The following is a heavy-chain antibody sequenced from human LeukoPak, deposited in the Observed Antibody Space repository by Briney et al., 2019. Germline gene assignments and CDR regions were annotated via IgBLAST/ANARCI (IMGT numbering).Heavy chain of an antibody. Sequence: PGGSLRLSCAASGFTFSNAWMSWVRQAPGKGLEWVSYISSSGSTIYYADSVKGRFTISRDNAKNSLYLQMNSLRAENTAVYYCASGPPSRALDYWGQGTLVTVSS. J-gene: IGHJ4*02. CDR2: ISSSGSTI. CDR3: ASGPPSRALDY. D-gene: IGHD6-13*01. V-gene: IGHV3-11*01. CDR1: GFTFSNAW.